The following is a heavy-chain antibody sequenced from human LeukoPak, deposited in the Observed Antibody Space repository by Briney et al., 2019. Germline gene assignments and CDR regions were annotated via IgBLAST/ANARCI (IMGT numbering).Heavy chain of an antibody. V-gene: IGHV3-23*01. CDR1: GFTFSSYA. Sequence: GGSLRVSCAASGFTFSSYAMSWVRQAPGKGLEWVSAISGSGGSTYYADSVKGRFTISRDNSKNTLYLQMNSLRAEDTAVYYCAKGELEWLLYRHLDYWGQGTLVTVSS. CDR3: AKGELEWLLYRHLDY. D-gene: IGHD3-3*01. CDR2: ISGSGGST. J-gene: IGHJ4*02.